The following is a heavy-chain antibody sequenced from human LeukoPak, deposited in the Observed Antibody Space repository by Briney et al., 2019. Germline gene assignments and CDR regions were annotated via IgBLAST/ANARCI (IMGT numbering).Heavy chain of an antibody. Sequence: RASVKVSCKASGYTFTSYYMHWVRQAPGQGLEWMGIINPSGGSTSYAQKFQGRVTMTRDTSTSTAYMELSSLRSEDTAVYYCARAPYGGNPVDYWGQGTLVTVSS. CDR1: GYTFTSYY. CDR3: ARAPYGGNPVDY. V-gene: IGHV1-46*01. D-gene: IGHD4-23*01. J-gene: IGHJ4*02. CDR2: INPSGGST.